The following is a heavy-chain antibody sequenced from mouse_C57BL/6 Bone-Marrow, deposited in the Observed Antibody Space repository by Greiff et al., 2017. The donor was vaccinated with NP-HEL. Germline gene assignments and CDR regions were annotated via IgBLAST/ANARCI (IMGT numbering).Heavy chain of an antibody. V-gene: IGHV1-55*01. CDR1: GYTFTSYW. Sequence: QAQLQQPGAELVKPGASVKMSCKASGYTFTSYWITWVKQRPGQGLEWIGDIYPGSGSTNYNGKFKSKATLTVDTSSSTAYMQLSSLTSEDSAVYCCESTTGPFDYWGQGNTLTVYS. CDR2: IYPGSGST. J-gene: IGHJ2*01. D-gene: IGHD5-1*01. CDR3: ESTTGPFDY.